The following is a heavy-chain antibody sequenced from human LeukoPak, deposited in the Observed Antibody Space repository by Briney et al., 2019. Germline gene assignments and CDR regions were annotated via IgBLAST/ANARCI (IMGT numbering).Heavy chain of an antibody. CDR3: ARGRRTYYDILTGYYFDY. CDR2: IYYSGST. V-gene: IGHV4-59*01. Sequence: SETLSLTCTVSGGSISDYYWSWIRQPPGKGLEWIGYIYYSGSTNYNPSLKSRVTISVDTSKNQFSLKLSSVTAADTAVYYCARGRRTYYDILTGYYFDYWGQGTLVTVSS. J-gene: IGHJ4*02. D-gene: IGHD3-9*01. CDR1: GGSISDYY.